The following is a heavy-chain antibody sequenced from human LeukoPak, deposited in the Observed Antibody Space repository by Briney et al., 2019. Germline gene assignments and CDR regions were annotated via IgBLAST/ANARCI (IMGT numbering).Heavy chain of an antibody. V-gene: IGHV5-51*01. J-gene: IGHJ4*02. CDR1: GYSFTSYW. Sequence: GESLQISCKGSGYSFTSYWIGWVRQMPGKGLEWMGIIYPGNSDIRYSPSFQGQVTISADKSISTAYLQWSSLKASDTAMYYCARISVVRGVINHFDYWGQGTLVTVSS. CDR2: IYPGNSDI. D-gene: IGHD3-10*01. CDR3: ARISVVRGVINHFDY.